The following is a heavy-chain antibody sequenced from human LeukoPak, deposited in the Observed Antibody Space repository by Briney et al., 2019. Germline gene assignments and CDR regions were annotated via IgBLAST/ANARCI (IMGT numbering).Heavy chain of an antibody. Sequence: GGSLRLSCAASGFTFSSYSMNWVRQAPGKGLEWVSSISSSSSYIYYADSVKGRFTISRDNAKNSLYLQMNSLRAEDTAVYYCARGGNSGSYYVDYWGQGTLVTVSS. V-gene: IGHV3-21*01. CDR2: ISSSSSYI. CDR1: GFTFSSYS. J-gene: IGHJ4*02. CDR3: ARGGNSGSYYVDY. D-gene: IGHD1-26*01.